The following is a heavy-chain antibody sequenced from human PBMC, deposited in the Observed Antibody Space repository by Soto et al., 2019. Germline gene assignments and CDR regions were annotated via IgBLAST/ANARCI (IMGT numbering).Heavy chain of an antibody. CDR3: AKGRGGSGSLTPRVDF. J-gene: IGHJ4*02. V-gene: IGHV3-23*01. CDR1: GFTFNNYA. CDR2: ISGGGDTT. D-gene: IGHD3-10*01. Sequence: EVQLLESGGGLVQPGGSLRLSCAASGFTFNNYAMTWVRQAPGKGLEWVAAISGGGDTTYYADSVKGRFTVSRDGSKNTLYLQMSSLRAEHTALYYCAKGRGGSGSLTPRVDFWGQGTLVSVSS.